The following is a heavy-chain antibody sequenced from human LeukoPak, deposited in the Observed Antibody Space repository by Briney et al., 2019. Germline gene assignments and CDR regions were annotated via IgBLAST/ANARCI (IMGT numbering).Heavy chain of an antibody. CDR1: GGTFSSYA. CDR3: ARDLVGGSSSWPEYFQH. CDR2: IIPIFGTA. J-gene: IGHJ1*01. Sequence: EASVTVSCKAFGGTFSSYAISWVRQAPGQWLEWMGRIIPIFGTATYAQKVQGRVTLTTAASPCTAFMALSSLRSEDTAVYYCARDLVGGSSSWPEYFQHWGQGTLVTVSS. V-gene: IGHV1-69*05. D-gene: IGHD6-13*01.